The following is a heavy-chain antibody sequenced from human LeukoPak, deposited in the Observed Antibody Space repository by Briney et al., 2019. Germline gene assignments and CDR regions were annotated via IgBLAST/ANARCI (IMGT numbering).Heavy chain of an antibody. CDR1: GGSVSNSHYY. CDR3: ASERWGRRSYFDY. CDR2: IFYSGST. D-gene: IGHD5-24*01. J-gene: IGHJ4*02. Sequence: SETLSLTCTVSGGSVSNSHYYWAWIRQPPGKGLEWIGTIFYSGSTYYSPSLKSRVTISVDASMTQFSLKLSSVTAADTAVYYCASERWGRRSYFDYWGQGTLVTVSS. V-gene: IGHV4-39*07.